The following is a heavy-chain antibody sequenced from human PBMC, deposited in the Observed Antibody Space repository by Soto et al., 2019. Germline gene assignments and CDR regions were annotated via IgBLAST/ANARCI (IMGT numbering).Heavy chain of an antibody. D-gene: IGHD2-15*01. CDR1: GFTFSNYG. CDR3: AKYLCSGDNCFSRYFDY. V-gene: IGHV3-23*01. Sequence: GGSLRLSCAASGFTFSNYGMSWVRQAPGKGLEWVSSISGSGVSTYYADSVKGRFTISRDNSKNTLYLQMNSLRAEDTAVYYCAKYLCSGDNCFSRYFDYWGQGTLVTVSS. CDR2: ISGSGVST. J-gene: IGHJ4*02.